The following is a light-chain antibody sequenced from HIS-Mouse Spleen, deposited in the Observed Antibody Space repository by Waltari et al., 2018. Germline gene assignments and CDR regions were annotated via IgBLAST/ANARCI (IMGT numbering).Light chain of an antibody. CDR2: DDS. V-gene: IGLV3-21*03. J-gene: IGLJ1*01. Sequence: SYVLNQPPSVSVAPGKTARITCGGNNIGRKSVHGYQQKPGQAPVLVVYDDSDRPSGIPERFSGSNSGNTATLTISRVEAGDEADYYCQVWDSSSDHYVFGTGTKVTVL. CDR3: QVWDSSSDHYV. CDR1: NIGRKS.